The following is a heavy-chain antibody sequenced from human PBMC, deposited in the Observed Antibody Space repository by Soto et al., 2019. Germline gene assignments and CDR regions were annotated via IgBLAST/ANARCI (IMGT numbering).Heavy chain of an antibody. CDR3: ARDFGHGYYLDY. CDR2: ITDSSDTV. Sequence: RGALRVSCVASGFSFSNYNMNWVGQAPGKGLEWVSYITDSSDTVHYADSVRGRFTISRDNAESSLYLQMNSLRDEDTAVYFCARDFGHGYYLDYWGRGTLVTGSS. CDR1: GFSFSNYN. V-gene: IGHV3-48*02. D-gene: IGHD3-3*01. J-gene: IGHJ4*02.